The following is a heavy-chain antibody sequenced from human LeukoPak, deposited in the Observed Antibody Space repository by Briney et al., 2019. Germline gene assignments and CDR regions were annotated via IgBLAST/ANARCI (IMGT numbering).Heavy chain of an antibody. Sequence: SVKVSCKASGGTFSSYAISWVRQAPGQGLAWMGGIIPIFGSANYAQKFQGRVTITADESTRTAYMELSSLRSEDTAVYYCARDRGANYGDYYYYGMDVWGQGTTVTVSS. V-gene: IGHV1-69*01. CDR2: IIPIFGSA. J-gene: IGHJ6*02. CDR1: GGTFSSYA. D-gene: IGHD4-17*01. CDR3: ARDRGANYGDYYYYGMDV.